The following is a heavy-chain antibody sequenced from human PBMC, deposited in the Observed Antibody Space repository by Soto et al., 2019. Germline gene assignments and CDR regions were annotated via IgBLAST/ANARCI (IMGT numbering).Heavy chain of an antibody. CDR3: AIRGYSYGEPYYYYYGMDV. J-gene: IGHJ6*02. Sequence: PGESLKISCKGSGYSFTSYWIGWVRQMPGKGLEWMGIIYPGDSDTRYSPSFQGQVTISADKSISTAYLQWSSLKASDTAMYYCAIRGYSYGEPYYYYYGMDVWGQGTTVTVSS. D-gene: IGHD5-18*01. CDR1: GYSFTSYW. V-gene: IGHV5-51*01. CDR2: IYPGDSDT.